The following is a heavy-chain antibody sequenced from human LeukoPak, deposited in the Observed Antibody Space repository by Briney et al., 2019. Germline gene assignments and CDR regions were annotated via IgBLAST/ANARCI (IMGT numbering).Heavy chain of an antibody. V-gene: IGHV4-38-2*02. CDR2: ICHRGST. J-gene: IGHJ4*02. Sequence: SQTLSLTCTVSGYSISNGYYWGWIRQPPGKGLEWVGSICHRGSTYYNPSLRSRVTISLDRSKKKFSLKLTSVTAADTAVYFCARGAEYYAIWRGYAGYSDYWGQGISVTVSS. CDR3: ARGAEYYAIWRGYAGYSDY. CDR1: GYSISNGYY. D-gene: IGHD3-3*01.